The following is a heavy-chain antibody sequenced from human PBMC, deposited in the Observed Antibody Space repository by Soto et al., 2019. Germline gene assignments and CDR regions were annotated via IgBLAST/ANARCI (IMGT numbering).Heavy chain of an antibody. CDR2: IAYSGET. V-gene: IGHV4-31*11. CDR3: ARDLERSAIGP. J-gene: IGHJ5*02. Sequence: PSETLSLTCVVSGAYISGADSYWFWIRKPPGKGLEWIGYIAYSGETYYNPSLRRRVTISADRSEKKFSLTLKSVTAADTAVYFCARDLERSAIGPWGQGTSVTVSS. D-gene: IGHD3-3*01. CDR1: GAYISGADSY.